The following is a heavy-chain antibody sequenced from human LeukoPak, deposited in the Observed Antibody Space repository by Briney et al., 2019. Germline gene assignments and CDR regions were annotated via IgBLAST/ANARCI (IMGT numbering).Heavy chain of an antibody. CDR1: GYTFTGYY. V-gene: IGHV1-2*02. J-gene: IGHJ4*02. D-gene: IGHD5-18*01. CDR3: ARGSYGYKGNYFDY. CDR2: INPNSGGT. Sequence: GASVKVSCKASGYTFTGYYMHWVRQAPGQGLEWMGWINPNSGGTNYAQKFQGRVTMTRDTSISTAYMELSRLRSDDTAVYYCARGSYGYKGNYFDYWGQGTLVTVSS.